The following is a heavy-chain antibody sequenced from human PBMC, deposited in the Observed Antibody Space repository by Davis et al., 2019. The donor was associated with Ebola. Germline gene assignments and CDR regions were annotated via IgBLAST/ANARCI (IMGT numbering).Heavy chain of an antibody. CDR1: GFTFSSYA. J-gene: IGHJ6*01. CDR3: AKDFRKWGVSGDGRDA. V-gene: IGHV3-30-3*01. Sequence: PGGSLRLTCAASGFTFSSYAMYWVRQAPGKGLEWVAVIAYDGSNKYYADSVKGRFTISRDNAKNSLSLEMDSLRAEDTALYYCAKDFRKWGVSGDGRDAWGQGTTVTVSS. CDR2: IAYDGSNK. D-gene: IGHD3-10*01.